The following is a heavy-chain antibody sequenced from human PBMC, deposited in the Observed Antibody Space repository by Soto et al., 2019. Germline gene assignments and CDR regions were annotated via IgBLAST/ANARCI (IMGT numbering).Heavy chain of an antibody. CDR3: ARDGGVAAAATRSDY. J-gene: IGHJ4*01. D-gene: IGHD6-25*01. CDR2: ISSRSTYT. V-gene: IGHV3-11*05. CDR1: GFTFSDYS. Sequence: QVQLVESGGDLVKPGGSLRLSCAASGFTFSDYSMSCIRQAPGKGLQWVSHISSRSTYTNHVDSVKGRFTIARDNANNPLCMQRKTVTVYGTSVYYCARDGGVAAAATRSDYGGHGTLVTVSS.